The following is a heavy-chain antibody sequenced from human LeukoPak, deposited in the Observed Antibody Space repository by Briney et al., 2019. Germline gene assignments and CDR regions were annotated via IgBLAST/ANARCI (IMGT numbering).Heavy chain of an antibody. J-gene: IGHJ4*02. CDR3: AKEWLLLGTTSYYFDY. V-gene: IGHV3-30*18. Sequence: GGSLRLSCAASGFTFSSYGMHWVRQAPGKGLEWVAVISYDGSNKYYADSVKGRFTISRDNSKNTLYLQMNSLRAEDTAVYYCAKEWLLLGTTSYYFDYWGQGTLVTVSS. CDR2: ISYDGSNK. D-gene: IGHD3-22*01. CDR1: GFTFSSYG.